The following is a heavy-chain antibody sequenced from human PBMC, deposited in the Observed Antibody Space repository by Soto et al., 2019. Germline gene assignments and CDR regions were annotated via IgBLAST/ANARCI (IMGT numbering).Heavy chain of an antibody. V-gene: IGHV1-46*01. CDR3: ARGEYNWNDPGFDY. CDR1: GYNFVTYY. CDR2: VNPSVGST. J-gene: IGHJ4*02. D-gene: IGHD1-20*01. Sequence: QVRLVQSGAEVKMPGASVKLSCEASGYNFVTYYLHWVRQAPGQWLEWMGIVNPSVGSTVYAQKFQGRVIMTRDTSTSTLYMELSSLRSEDTAVYYCARGEYNWNDPGFDYWGPGTLVTVSS.